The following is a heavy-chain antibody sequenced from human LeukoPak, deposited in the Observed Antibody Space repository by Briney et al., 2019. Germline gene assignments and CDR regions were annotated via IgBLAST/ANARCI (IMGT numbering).Heavy chain of an antibody. Sequence: SETLSLTCTVSGGSISSSTYYWGWIRQPPGKGLEWIGSIYYSGSTYYNPSLKSRVTMSVDTSKNQFSLKLSSVTAADTAVYYCARDRYYYDSSGYSVFDYWGQGTLVTVSS. CDR2: IYYSGST. J-gene: IGHJ4*02. V-gene: IGHV4-39*07. CDR3: ARDRYYYDSSGYSVFDY. CDR1: GGSISSSTYY. D-gene: IGHD3-22*01.